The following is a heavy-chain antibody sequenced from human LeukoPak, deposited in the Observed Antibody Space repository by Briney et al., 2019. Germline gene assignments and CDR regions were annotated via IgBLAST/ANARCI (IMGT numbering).Heavy chain of an antibody. CDR2: INARATSP. Sequence: PGGALRLSCAASGFTFSGYAMSWVRQAPGKGLEWVASINARATSPYYADSVKGRFTISRDNAENTLHLQMSSLRADDTAVYYCAKESWFGEPSLDHWSQGALVTVSA. D-gene: IGHD3-10*01. J-gene: IGHJ4*02. CDR1: GFTFSGYA. V-gene: IGHV3-23*01. CDR3: AKESWFGEPSLDH.